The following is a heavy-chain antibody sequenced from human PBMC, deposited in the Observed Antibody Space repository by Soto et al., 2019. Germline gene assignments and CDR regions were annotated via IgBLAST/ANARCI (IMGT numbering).Heavy chain of an antibody. V-gene: IGHV3-23*01. J-gene: IGHJ6*03. Sequence: GGSLRLSCAASGFTFSSYAMSWVRQAPGKGLEWVSAISGSGGSTYYADSVKGRFTISRDNSKNTLYLQMNSLRAEDTAVYYCATTREEMVYAIGDYYMDVWGKGTTVTVSS. CDR2: ISGSGGST. CDR1: GFTFSSYA. D-gene: IGHD2-8*01. CDR3: ATTREEMVYAIGDYYMDV.